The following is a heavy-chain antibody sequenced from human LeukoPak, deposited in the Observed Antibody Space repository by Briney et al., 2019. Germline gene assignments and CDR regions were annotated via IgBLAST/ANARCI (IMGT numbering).Heavy chain of an antibody. CDR1: GFSFSSYA. J-gene: IGHJ4*02. Sequence: GGSLRLSCAASGFSFSSYAMSWVRQAPRNGLEWDSLFRSSGDTFYADAVKGRFTISRDNSKNSLYLQMSSLRVEDTAVYYCAKRENAYDPSGNSPHLDNWGQGTLVTVSS. CDR3: AKRENAYDPSGNSPHLDN. V-gene: IGHV3-23*01. D-gene: IGHD4-23*01. CDR2: FRSSGDT.